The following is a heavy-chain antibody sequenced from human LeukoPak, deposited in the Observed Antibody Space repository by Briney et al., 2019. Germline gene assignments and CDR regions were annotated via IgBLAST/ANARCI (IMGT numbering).Heavy chain of an antibody. CDR1: GYTFTGHS. Sequence: GASVKVSCKASGYTFTGHSMYWVRQAPGQGLEWMGWINPNSGGTNYAQKFQGRVTMTRDTSISTAYMELSRLRSDDTAVYYCARDRCTNGVCYAPGDYWGQGTLVTVSS. J-gene: IGHJ4*02. CDR2: INPNSGGT. D-gene: IGHD2-8*01. V-gene: IGHV1-2*02. CDR3: ARDRCTNGVCYAPGDY.